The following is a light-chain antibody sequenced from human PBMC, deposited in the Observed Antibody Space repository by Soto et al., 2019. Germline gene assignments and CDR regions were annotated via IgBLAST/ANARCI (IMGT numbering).Light chain of an antibody. CDR2: GAS. CDR1: QPINKF. Sequence: DIPMTQSPSSLSASVGDRVTITCRASQPINKFLNWFQHKPGEAPKRLIYGASILQDGVPSRFSGRGSGTDYTLTISGLQTEDFGTYYCQQSHSVPLTFGGGTKVE. CDR3: QQSHSVPLT. V-gene: IGKV1-39*01. J-gene: IGKJ4*01.